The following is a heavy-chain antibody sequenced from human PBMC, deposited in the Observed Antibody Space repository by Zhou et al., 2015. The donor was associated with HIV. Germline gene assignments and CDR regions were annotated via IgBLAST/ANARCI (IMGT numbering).Heavy chain of an antibody. J-gene: IGHJ6*04. Sequence: QVQLVDSGGGVVQPGWSLRLSCAASGFTFSDYGMHWVRQAPGKGLEWLAVISFDGSTKYYADSVRGRFTVSRDSSKNTLYLQMNSLRTEDTAVYYCAKDPGLDVWGKGTTVTVSS. V-gene: IGHV3-30*18. CDR2: ISFDGSTK. CDR1: GFTFSDYG. CDR3: AKDPGLDV.